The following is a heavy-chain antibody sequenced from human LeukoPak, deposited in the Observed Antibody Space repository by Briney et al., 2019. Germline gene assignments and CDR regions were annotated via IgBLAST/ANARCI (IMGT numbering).Heavy chain of an antibody. V-gene: IGHV4-30-4*01. Sequence: SQTLSLTCTVSGVSISSGDYYWSWIRQPPGKGLEWIGYIYYSGSTYYNPSLKSRVTISVDTSKNQFSLKLSSVTAADTAVYYCASAKYYDILTGPLDYWGQGTLVTVSS. D-gene: IGHD3-9*01. CDR1: GVSISSGDYY. CDR2: IYYSGST. J-gene: IGHJ4*02. CDR3: ASAKYYDILTGPLDY.